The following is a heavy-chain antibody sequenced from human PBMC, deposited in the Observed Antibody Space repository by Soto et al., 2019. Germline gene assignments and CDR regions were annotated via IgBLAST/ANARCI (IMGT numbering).Heavy chain of an antibody. CDR3: AREPKGYYDFWSGYSATVFYYYGLYV. J-gene: IGHJ6*02. V-gene: IGHV3-30-3*01. Sequence: QVQLVESGGGVVQPGRSLRLSCEASGFTFSSYAMHWVRQAPGKGLEWVAVISYDGSNKYYADSVKGRFTISRDNSKNTLYLQMNSLRGEDTAVYYCAREPKGYYDFWSGYSATVFYYYGLYVWGQGTTVTVSS. CDR1: GFTFSSYA. D-gene: IGHD3-3*01. CDR2: ISYDGSNK.